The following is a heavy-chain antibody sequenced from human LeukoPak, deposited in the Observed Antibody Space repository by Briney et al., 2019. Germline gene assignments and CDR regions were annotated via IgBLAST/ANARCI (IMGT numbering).Heavy chain of an antibody. CDR3: ARVARVLRFLEWFKYGMDV. V-gene: IGHV1-2*06. CDR2: INPNSGGT. CDR1: GYSFRSHG. J-gene: IGHJ6*02. Sequence: ASVKVSCKASGYSFRSHGISWVRQAPGQGLEWMGRINPNSGGTNYAQKFQGRVTMTRDTSISTAYMELSRLRSDDTAVYYCARVARVLRFLEWFKYGMDVWGQGTTVTVSS. D-gene: IGHD3-3*01.